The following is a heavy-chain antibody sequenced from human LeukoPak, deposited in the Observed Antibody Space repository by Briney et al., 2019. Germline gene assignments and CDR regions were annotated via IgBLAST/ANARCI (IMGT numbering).Heavy chain of an antibody. J-gene: IGHJ4*02. CDR3: ARDRRVYCSGGSCYSSDFDH. CDR2: ISSSGSTI. Sequence: GGSLRLSCAASGFTLSDYYMSWIRQAPGKGLEWVSYISSSGSTIYYADSVKGRFTNSRDNAKNSLYLQMNSLRAEDTAVYYCARDRRVYCSGGSCYSSDFDHWGQGTLVTVSS. CDR1: GFTLSDYY. D-gene: IGHD2-15*01. V-gene: IGHV3-11*01.